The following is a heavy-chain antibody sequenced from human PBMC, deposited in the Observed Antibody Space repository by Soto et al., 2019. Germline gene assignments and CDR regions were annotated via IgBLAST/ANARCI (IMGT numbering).Heavy chain of an antibody. CDR1: GFTFSDTL. CDR2: INPANGNT. J-gene: IGHJ3*01. Sequence: QVQLVQSGAELKKPGASVNISCQASGFTFSDTLINWVRQGPGQRLEWMGWINPANGNTRYSEPFQGRVTISSLSYASTAYVTLRYLTSADKPVYYCARDIVSVGPRENDSFDVWGQGTVIAVSS. CDR3: ARDIVSVGPRENDSFDV. V-gene: IGHV1-3*01. D-gene: IGHD1-26*01.